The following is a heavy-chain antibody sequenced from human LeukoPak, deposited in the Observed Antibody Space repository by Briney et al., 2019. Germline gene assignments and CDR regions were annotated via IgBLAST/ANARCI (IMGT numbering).Heavy chain of an antibody. V-gene: IGHV4-59*08. CDR1: GGSINGYY. D-gene: IGHD3-9*01. CDR3: ARHLLTAGSIE. J-gene: IGHJ4*02. CDR2: IYNSGST. Sequence: PSGTLSLTCTVSGGSINGYYWSWIRQPPGRGLQWIGHIYNSGSTSYNPSLKSRVTISADTSKKQISLKLSSMTAADTAVYYCARHLLTAGSIEWGQGTLVTVSS.